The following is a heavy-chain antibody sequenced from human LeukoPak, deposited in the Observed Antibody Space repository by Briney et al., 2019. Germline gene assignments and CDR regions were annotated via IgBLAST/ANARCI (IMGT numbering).Heavy chain of an antibody. CDR3: ARSVLRYFDWLYD. Sequence: PSETLSLTCTVSGGSIKYYYWSWVRRPPGKGLEWIGYIYYSGSTYYNPSLKSRVTISVDTSKNQFSLKLSSVTAADTAVYYCARSVLRYFDWLYDWGQGTLVTVSS. D-gene: IGHD3-9*01. CDR2: IYYSGST. CDR1: GGSIKYYY. J-gene: IGHJ5*02. V-gene: IGHV4-59*12.